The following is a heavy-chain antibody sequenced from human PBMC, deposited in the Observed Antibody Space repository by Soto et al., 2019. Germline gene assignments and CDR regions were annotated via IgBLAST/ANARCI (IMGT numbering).Heavy chain of an antibody. CDR2: ISGSGGST. CDR1: GFTFSSYA. V-gene: IGHV3-23*01. CDR3: AKGAADSSGYYFWGRYDAFDI. Sequence: PGGSLRLSCAASGFTFSSYAMSWVRQAPGKGLEWVSAISGSGGSTYYADSVKGRFTISRDNSKNTLYLQMNSLRAEDTAVYYCAKGAADSSGYYFWGRYDAFDIWGQGTMVTVSS. D-gene: IGHD3-22*01. J-gene: IGHJ3*02.